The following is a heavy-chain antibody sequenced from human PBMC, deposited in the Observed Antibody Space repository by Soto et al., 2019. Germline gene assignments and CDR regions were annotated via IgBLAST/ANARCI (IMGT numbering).Heavy chain of an antibody. D-gene: IGHD2-15*01. J-gene: IGHJ3*02. CDR1: GYTFTSYA. Sequence: GASVKVSCKASGYTFTSYAMHWVRQAPGQRLEWMGWINAGNGNTKYSQKFQGRVTMTRDTPISTAYMELSGLTSEDTAVYYCARYPYTSYCSDGSCSYDAFDIWGQGTVVTVSS. CDR2: INAGNGNT. CDR3: ARYPYTSYCSDGSCSYDAFDI. V-gene: IGHV1-3*01.